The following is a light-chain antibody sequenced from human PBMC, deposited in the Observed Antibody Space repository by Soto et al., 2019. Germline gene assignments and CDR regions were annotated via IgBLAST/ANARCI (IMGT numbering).Light chain of an antibody. CDR2: DDS. CDR1: NIGCKS. CDR3: HVWDSSSDHYV. Sequence: SYELTQPPSVSVAPGQTARITCGGNNIGCKSVHWYQQKPGQAPVLVVYDDSDRPSGIPDRFSGSNSGDTATLTIRRVEAGDEADYYCHVWDSSSDHYVFGTGTKVTVL. V-gene: IGLV3-21*02. J-gene: IGLJ1*01.